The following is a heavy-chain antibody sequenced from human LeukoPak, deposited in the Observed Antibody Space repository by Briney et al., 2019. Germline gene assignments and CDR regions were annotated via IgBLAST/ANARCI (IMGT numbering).Heavy chain of an antibody. J-gene: IGHJ4*02. CDR1: GYTLTELS. CDR2: VDPEDGET. CDR3: ATEGTIFGGEFDY. V-gene: IGHV1-24*01. Sequence: ASVKVSCKVSGYTLTELSMHWVRQAPGKGLEWMGLVDPEDGETIYAEEFQGRVTITADTSTDTAYMELSSLRSEDTAVYYCATEGTIFGGEFDYWGQGTLVTVSS. D-gene: IGHD3-3*01.